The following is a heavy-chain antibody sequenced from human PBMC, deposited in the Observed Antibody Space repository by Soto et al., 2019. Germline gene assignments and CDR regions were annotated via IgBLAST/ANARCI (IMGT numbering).Heavy chain of an antibody. CDR1: GYNFNIYW. CDR2: IYPGDSNT. V-gene: IGHV5-51*01. Sequence: GASLKISCKGSGYNFNIYWIGWVRQMPGKGLEWMGIIYPGDSNTRYSPSFQGQVTISADKSISTAYLQWSSLKASDTAMYYCARTSTNWFDPWGQGTLVTVSS. J-gene: IGHJ5*02. CDR3: ARTSTNWFDP. D-gene: IGHD4-17*01.